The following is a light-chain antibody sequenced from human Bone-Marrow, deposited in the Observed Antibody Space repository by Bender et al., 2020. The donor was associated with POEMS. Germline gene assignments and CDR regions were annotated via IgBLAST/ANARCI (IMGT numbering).Light chain of an antibody. V-gene: IGLV6-57*01. J-gene: IGLJ3*02. CDR2: EDN. CDR1: SISSNY. CDR3: SSYAGSNNLV. Sequence: FVLTQPHSVSESPGKTVTISCTRSSISSNYVQWYRQRPGSSPTILIYEDNERPSGVPDRFSGSKSGNTASLTVSGLQAEDEADYYCSSYAGSNNLVFGGGTKLTVL.